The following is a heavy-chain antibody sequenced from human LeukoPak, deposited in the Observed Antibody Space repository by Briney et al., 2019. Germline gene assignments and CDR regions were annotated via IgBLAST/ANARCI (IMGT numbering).Heavy chain of an antibody. CDR2: IYYSGST. V-gene: IGHV4-59*01. CDR3: ARDSIPWGRPYGMDV. J-gene: IGHJ6*02. D-gene: IGHD7-27*01. CDR1: GGSISSYY. Sequence: SETLSLTCTVSGGSISSYYWSWIRQPPGKGLEWIGYIYYSGSTNYNPSLKSRVTISVDTSKNQFSLKLSSVTAADTAVYYCARDSIPWGRPYGMDVWGQGTTVTVSS.